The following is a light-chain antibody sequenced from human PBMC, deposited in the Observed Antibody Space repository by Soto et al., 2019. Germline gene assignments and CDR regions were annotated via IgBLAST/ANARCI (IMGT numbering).Light chain of an antibody. CDR3: QQYGSSPAYT. J-gene: IGKJ2*01. CDR2: GAS. Sequence: EIVLTQTPGTLSLSLGERVTLSCRASQSVRSNYIARYRHIPGQAPGLLIYGASSRATGVPDRLGGGGSGRDFAHTVSRLEPEDLAVYYCQQYGSSPAYTVGQGTKREIK. V-gene: IGKV3-20*01. CDR1: QSVRSNY.